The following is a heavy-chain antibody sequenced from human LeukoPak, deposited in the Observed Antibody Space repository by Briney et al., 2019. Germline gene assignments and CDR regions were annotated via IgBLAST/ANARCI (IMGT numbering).Heavy chain of an antibody. CDR1: GFTLSSYA. Sequence: PGGSLRLSCAASGFTLSSYAMSWVRQAPGKGLEWVSAISGSGGSTYYADSVKGRFTISRDNSKNTLYLQMNSLRAEDTAVYYCAKDRTGQHGDYGVGIFDYWGQGTLVTVSS. V-gene: IGHV3-23*01. CDR2: ISGSGGST. CDR3: AKDRTGQHGDYGVGIFDY. J-gene: IGHJ4*02. D-gene: IGHD4-17*01.